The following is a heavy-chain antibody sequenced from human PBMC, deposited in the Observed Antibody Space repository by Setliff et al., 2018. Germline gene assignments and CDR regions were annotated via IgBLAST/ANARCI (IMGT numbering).Heavy chain of an antibody. CDR3: ARAPSVELVTIRTNSWFTY. Sequence: ASVKVSCKASGGTFSSYTISWVRQAPGQGLEWMGIINPSGGSTSYAQKFQGRVTLTTDTSTSTAYMELRSLTSDDSAFYYCARAPSVELVTIRTNSWFTYWGQGTLVTVSS. J-gene: IGHJ4*02. D-gene: IGHD5-18*01. V-gene: IGHV1-46*01. CDR1: GGTFSSYT. CDR2: INPSGGST.